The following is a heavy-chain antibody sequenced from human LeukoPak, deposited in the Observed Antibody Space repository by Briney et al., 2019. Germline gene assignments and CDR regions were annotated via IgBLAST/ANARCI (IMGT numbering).Heavy chain of an antibody. D-gene: IGHD3-3*01. CDR3: APLGVLISGYRAFDI. J-gene: IGHJ3*02. V-gene: IGHV3-11*01. Sequence: PGGSLRLSCAASGFTFSDYYMSWIRQAPGEGLEWVSYMSIDGNTISYADSVKGRFTISRDNAKNSLYLQMNNLRAEDTAVYYCAPLGVLISGYRAFDIWGQGTMVAVSS. CDR2: MSIDGNTI. CDR1: GFTFSDYY.